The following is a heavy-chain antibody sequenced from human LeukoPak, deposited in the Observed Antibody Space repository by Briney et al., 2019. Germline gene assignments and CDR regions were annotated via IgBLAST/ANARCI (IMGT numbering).Heavy chain of an antibody. CDR3: ARDWGVGGRPGYMDV. CDR1: GGSISNKY. D-gene: IGHD6-6*01. CDR2: IYYSGNT. V-gene: IGHV4-59*01. Sequence: PSETLSLTCTVSGGSISNKYWSWIRQPPGKGLEWIGYIYYSGNTNYNPSLKSRVTILVDTSKNQVSLKLSSVTAADTAVYCCARDWGVGGRPGYMDVWGKGTTVTVSS. J-gene: IGHJ6*03.